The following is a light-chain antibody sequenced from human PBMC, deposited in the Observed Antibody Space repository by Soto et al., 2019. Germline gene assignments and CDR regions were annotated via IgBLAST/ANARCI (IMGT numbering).Light chain of an antibody. CDR2: EVS. CDR1: SSDIGTYNY. J-gene: IGLJ3*02. Sequence: QSALTQPASVSGSPGQSITISCTGTSSDIGTYNYVSWYQQHPGKVPKLMIYEVSNRPSGFSNRFSGSKSGNTASLAISGLQAEDEADYYCSSYTTSSTQVFGGGTKLTVL. CDR3: SSYTTSSTQV. V-gene: IGLV2-14*01.